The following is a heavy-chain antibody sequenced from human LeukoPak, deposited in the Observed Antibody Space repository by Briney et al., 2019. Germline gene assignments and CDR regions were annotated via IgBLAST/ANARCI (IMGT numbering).Heavy chain of an antibody. D-gene: IGHD3-10*01. CDR3: ARGVRNMVRGVDFDY. CDR1: GGSFSGYY. Sequence: ETLSLTCAVYGGSFSGYYWSWIRQPPGKGLEWIGEINHSGSTNYNPSLKSRVTISVDTSKNQISLKLSSVTAADTAVYYCARGVRNMVRGVDFDYWGQGTLVTVSS. CDR2: INHSGST. J-gene: IGHJ4*02. V-gene: IGHV4-34*01.